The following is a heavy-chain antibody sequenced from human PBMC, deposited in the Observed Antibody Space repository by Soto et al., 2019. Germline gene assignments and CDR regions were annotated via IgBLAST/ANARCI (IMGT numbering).Heavy chain of an antibody. J-gene: IGHJ6*02. CDR3: ARGGPTSADYYDGMDV. CDR1: GYTFSNDG. Sequence: GASVKVSCKASGYTFSNDGINWVRQAPGQGLEWMGWISAYNGNTEYAQNFQGRVTMTTDTSTSTAYMELRRLRSDDTAVYSCARGGPTSADYYDGMDVWGLGTTVTVSS. CDR2: ISAYNGNT. D-gene: IGHD3-10*01. V-gene: IGHV1-18*01.